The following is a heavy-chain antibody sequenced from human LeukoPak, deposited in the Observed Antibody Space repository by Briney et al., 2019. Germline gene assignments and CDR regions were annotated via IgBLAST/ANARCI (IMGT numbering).Heavy chain of an antibody. CDR1: GFTFSSYA. CDR2: ISSSGSTI. Sequence: PGGSLRLSCAASGFTFSSYAMNWVRQAPGKGLEWVSYISSSGSTIYYADSVKGRFTISRDNAKNSLYLQMNSLRAEDTAVYYCARGRITMIVKRDAFDIWGQGTMVTVSS. J-gene: IGHJ3*02. D-gene: IGHD3-22*01. CDR3: ARGRITMIVKRDAFDI. V-gene: IGHV3-48*03.